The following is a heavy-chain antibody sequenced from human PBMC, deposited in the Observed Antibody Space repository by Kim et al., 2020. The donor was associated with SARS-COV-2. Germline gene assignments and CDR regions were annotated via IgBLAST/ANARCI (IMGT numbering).Heavy chain of an antibody. CDR3: ARSPEAAAAVIY. Sequence: NYAQKLQGRVTMTTDTSTSTAYMELRSLRSDDTAVYYCARSPEAAAAVIYWGQGTLVTVSS. D-gene: IGHD6-13*01. J-gene: IGHJ4*02. V-gene: IGHV1-18*01.